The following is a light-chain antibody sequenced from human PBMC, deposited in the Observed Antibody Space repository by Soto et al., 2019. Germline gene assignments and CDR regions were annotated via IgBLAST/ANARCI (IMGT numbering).Light chain of an antibody. V-gene: IGKV3-15*01. CDR1: QSVSSN. Sequence: EIVLTQSPATLSVSPGESATLSCRASQSVSSNLAWHQQKPGQAPRILMYDASTRATGISARFSGSGSGTEFTLTISSLQSEDFAVYFCQQYDSRPLTFGGGTKVDIK. CDR2: DAS. J-gene: IGKJ4*01. CDR3: QQYDSRPLT.